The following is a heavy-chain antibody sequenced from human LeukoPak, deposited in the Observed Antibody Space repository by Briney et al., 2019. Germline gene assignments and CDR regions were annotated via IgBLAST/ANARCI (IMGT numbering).Heavy chain of an antibody. J-gene: IGHJ4*02. Sequence: ASVKVSCKASGYTFTSYDINWVRQATGQGLEWMGWMNPNSGNTGYAQKFQGRVTMTRNTSISTAYMELSSLRSEDTAVYYCATHLFSGYRGYDHFDYWGEGTLVTVSS. CDR2: MNPNSGNT. CDR1: GYTFTSYD. CDR3: ATHLFSGYRGYDHFDY. D-gene: IGHD5-12*01. V-gene: IGHV1-8*01.